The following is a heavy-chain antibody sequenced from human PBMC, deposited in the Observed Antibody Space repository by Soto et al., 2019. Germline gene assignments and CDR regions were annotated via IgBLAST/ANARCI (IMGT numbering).Heavy chain of an antibody. CDR2: VYHSGTT. J-gene: IGHJ4*02. V-gene: IGHV4-39*01. CDR1: GGSINNGDYF. CDR3: AKVVVGAPRHPDFDS. D-gene: IGHD2-15*01. Sequence: SETLSLTRTVSGGSINNGDYFWGWIRQPPGKGLEWIGSVYHSGTTNYNPSLKSRVTISVDTSKNQFSLNLRSVTAADTAAYYCAKVVVGAPRHPDFDSWGQGTLVTVSS.